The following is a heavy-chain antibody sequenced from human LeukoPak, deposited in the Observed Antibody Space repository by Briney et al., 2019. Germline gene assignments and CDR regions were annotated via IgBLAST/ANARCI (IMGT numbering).Heavy chain of an antibody. CDR2: ISGSGDST. J-gene: IGHJ4*02. V-gene: IGHV3-23*01. CDR3: AKAHYIHFLDY. D-gene: IGHD2/OR15-2a*01. CDR1: GFTFTTYA. Sequence: GGSLRLSCAASGFTFTTYAMSWVRQAPGKGLEWVSAISGSGDSTYYADSVKGRFTISRDNSKNTFYLQVNSLRAEDTAVYYCAKAHYIHFLDYWGQGTLVTVSS.